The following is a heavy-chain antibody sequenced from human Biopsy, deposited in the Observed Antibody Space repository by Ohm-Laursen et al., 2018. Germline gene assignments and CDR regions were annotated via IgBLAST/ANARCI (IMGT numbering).Heavy chain of an antibody. V-gene: IGHV4-59*05. Sequence: SDTLSLTCSVSGGSIISYYWTWIRQPPGKGLEWIGSIYSDDTTHYNASLQGRITISVDQPKNQFSLRLTSVTAADAAVYYCAKRDLSGTSPVWGQGTVVTVSS. CDR3: AKRDLSGTSPV. D-gene: IGHD1-26*01. CDR2: IYSDDTT. J-gene: IGHJ4*02. CDR1: GGSIISYY.